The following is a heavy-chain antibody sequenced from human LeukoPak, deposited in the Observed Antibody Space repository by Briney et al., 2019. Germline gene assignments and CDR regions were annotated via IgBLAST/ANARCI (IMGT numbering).Heavy chain of an antibody. CDR3: ARGGPGYAIFEYYYYYYMDV. V-gene: IGHV4-34*01. D-gene: IGHD3-3*01. CDR2: INHSGST. J-gene: IGHJ6*03. CDR1: GGSFSGYY. Sequence: PSETLSLTCAVYGGSFSGYYWSWIRQPPGKGLEWIGEINHSGSTNYNPSLKSRVTISVDTSKNQFSLKLSSVTAADTAVYYCARGGPGYAIFEYYYYYYMDVWGKGTTVTVSS.